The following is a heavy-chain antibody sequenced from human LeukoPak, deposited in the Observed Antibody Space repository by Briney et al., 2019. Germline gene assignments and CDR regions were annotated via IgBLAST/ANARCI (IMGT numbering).Heavy chain of an antibody. CDR1: GGSISSGDYY. CDR3: ATVNQLLCTGDY. V-gene: IGHV4-30-4*08. Sequence: SQTLSLTCTVSGGSISSGDYYWSWIRQPPGKGLEWIGYIYYSGSTYYNPSLKSRVTISVDTSKNQFSLKLSSVTAAGTAVYYCATVNQLLCTGDYWGQGTLVTVSS. J-gene: IGHJ4*02. CDR2: IYYSGST. D-gene: IGHD2-2*01.